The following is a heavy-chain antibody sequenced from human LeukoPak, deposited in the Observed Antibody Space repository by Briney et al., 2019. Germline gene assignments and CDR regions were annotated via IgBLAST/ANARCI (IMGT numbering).Heavy chain of an antibody. CDR2: IKGDGSEK. CDR1: GFTFSSYS. V-gene: IGHV3-7*01. J-gene: IGHJ4*02. Sequence: GGSLRLSCAASGFTFSSYSMNWVRQAPGKGLEWVGQIKGDGSEKHYVDSVRGRFTISRDNAKNSLYLHMNSLRAEDTAVYYCARASPLGQWFDYWGQGTLVTVSS. D-gene: IGHD6-19*01. CDR3: ARASPLGQWFDY.